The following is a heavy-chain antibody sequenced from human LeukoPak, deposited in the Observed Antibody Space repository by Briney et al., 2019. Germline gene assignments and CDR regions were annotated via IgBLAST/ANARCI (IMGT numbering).Heavy chain of an antibody. V-gene: IGHV4-59*01. J-gene: IGHJ4*02. CDR3: ARVRHSYGYDY. CDR2: IYYSGST. D-gene: IGHD5-18*01. Sequence: SETLSLTCTVSGGSISSYYWSWIRQPPGKGLEWIGYIYYSGSTNYNPSLKSRVTISVDTSKNQFSLKLSSVTAADTAVYYCARVRHSYGYDYWGQGTLVTVSS. CDR1: GGSISSYY.